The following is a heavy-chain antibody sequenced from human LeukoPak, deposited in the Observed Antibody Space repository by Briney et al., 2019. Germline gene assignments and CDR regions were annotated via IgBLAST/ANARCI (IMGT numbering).Heavy chain of an antibody. Sequence: SETLSLTCTVSGGSISSSSYYWGWLRRPPGKGLEWIGSIYYSGSTYYNPSLKSRVTISVDTSKNQFSLKLSSVTAADTAVYYCANTMIVVGSYYFDYWGQGTLVTVSS. CDR1: GGSISSSSYY. CDR3: ANTMIVVGSYYFDY. J-gene: IGHJ4*02. D-gene: IGHD3-22*01. CDR2: IYYSGST. V-gene: IGHV4-39*01.